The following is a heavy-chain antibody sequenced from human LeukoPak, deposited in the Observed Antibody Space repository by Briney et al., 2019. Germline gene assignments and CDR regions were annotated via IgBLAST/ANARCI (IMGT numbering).Heavy chain of an antibody. D-gene: IGHD6-13*01. J-gene: IGHJ4*02. CDR2: IHYDGSNN. CDR3: AKDHGSSDWYYFDY. CDR1: GFTFSSYA. V-gene: IGHV3-30*02. Sequence: GGSLRLSCAASGFTFSSYAMHWVRQAPGKGLEWVAFIHYDGSNNYYADSVKGRFTISRDNSKNTLYMQMNTLRADDTAVYYCAKDHGSSDWYYFDYWGQGTLVTVSS.